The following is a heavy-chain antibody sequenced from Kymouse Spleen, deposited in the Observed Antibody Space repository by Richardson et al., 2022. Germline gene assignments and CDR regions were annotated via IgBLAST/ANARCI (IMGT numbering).Heavy chain of an antibody. Sequence: QVQLQQWGAGLLKPSETLSLTCAVYGGSFSGYYWSWIRQPPGKGLEWIGEINHSGSTNYNPSLKSRVTISVDTSKNQFSLKLSSVTAADTAVYYCARDLGSNYFDYWGQGTLVTVSS. CDR1: GGSFSGYY. CDR2: INHSGST. J-gene: IGHJ4*02. V-gene: IGHV4-34*01. CDR3: ARDLGSNYFDY. D-gene: IGHD4-11,IGHD4-11*01,IGHD6-19*01.